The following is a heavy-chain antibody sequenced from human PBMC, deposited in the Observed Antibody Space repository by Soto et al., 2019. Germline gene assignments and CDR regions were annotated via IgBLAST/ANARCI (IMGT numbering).Heavy chain of an antibody. CDR3: ARRVYYYDGGGYSPWDV. J-gene: IGHJ6*02. CDR2: ISAYNGNT. CDR1: GYTYTSYG. D-gene: IGHD3-22*01. Sequence: GTSVKVSCKDSGYTYTSYGSSWVRQAPGQGLEWMGWISAYNGNTNYAQKFQGRVTITADESTSTAYMELSSLRSEDTAVYYCARRVYYYDGGGYSPWDVWGQGTTVPVSS. V-gene: IGHV1-18*01.